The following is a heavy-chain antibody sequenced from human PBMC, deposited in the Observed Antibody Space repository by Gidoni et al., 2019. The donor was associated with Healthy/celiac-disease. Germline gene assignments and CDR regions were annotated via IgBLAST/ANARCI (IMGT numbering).Heavy chain of an antibody. CDR3: AKVRRPNYDILTGYSGGFDY. D-gene: IGHD3-9*01. CDR2: IIVSGGST. J-gene: IGHJ4*02. CDR1: GFTFSSYA. Sequence: EVQLLESGGGLVQPGGSLRRSCAASGFTFSSYAMSWVRQAPGKGLECVSAIIVSGGSTYYADSVKGRFTISRDNSKNTLYLQMNSLRAEDTAVYYCAKVRRPNYDILTGYSGGFDYWGQGTLVTVSS. V-gene: IGHV3-23*01.